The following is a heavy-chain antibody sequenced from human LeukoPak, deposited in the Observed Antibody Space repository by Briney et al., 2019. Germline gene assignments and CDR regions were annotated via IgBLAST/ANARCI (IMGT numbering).Heavy chain of an antibody. CDR2: IDHSGTT. V-gene: IGHV4-34*01. D-gene: IGHD3-10*01. Sequence: SETLSLTCAVYSGSFSAYYWSWIRQPPGKGLEWIGDIDHSGTTNYNPSLKSRVTISIDTSKNQFSLKLSSVTAADTAVYYCARGIGFMVADYWGQGTLVTVSS. CDR1: SGSFSAYY. CDR3: ARGIGFMVADY. J-gene: IGHJ4*02.